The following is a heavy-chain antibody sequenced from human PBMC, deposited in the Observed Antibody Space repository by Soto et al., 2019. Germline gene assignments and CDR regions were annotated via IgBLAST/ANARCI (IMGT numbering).Heavy chain of an antibody. CDR3: ARHPSASGDPFDI. D-gene: IGHD6-13*01. Sequence: QVQLQESGPGLVQPSQTLSLTCTVSGGSISRYYWSWIRQSPGKGLEWIGYIYYTGSTNYNPSLKSRVTISVYASENQVSLKLNSVTAADTAVYHCARHPSASGDPFDIWGRGTMVIVSS. V-gene: IGHV4-59*08. J-gene: IGHJ3*02. CDR2: IYYTGST. CDR1: GGSISRYY.